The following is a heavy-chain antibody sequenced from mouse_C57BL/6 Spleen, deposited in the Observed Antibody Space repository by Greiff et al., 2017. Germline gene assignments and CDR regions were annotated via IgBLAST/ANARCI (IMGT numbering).Heavy chain of an antibody. J-gene: IGHJ1*03. Sequence: VHVKQSGPELVKPGASVKISCKASGYSFTGYYMNWVKQSPEKSLEWIGEINPSTGGTTYNQKFKAKATLTVDKSSSTAYMQLKSLTSEDSAVYYCARGDWDGGYFDVWGTGTTVTVSS. D-gene: IGHD4-1*01. CDR2: INPSTGGT. CDR3: ARGDWDGGYFDV. V-gene: IGHV1-42*01. CDR1: GYSFTGYY.